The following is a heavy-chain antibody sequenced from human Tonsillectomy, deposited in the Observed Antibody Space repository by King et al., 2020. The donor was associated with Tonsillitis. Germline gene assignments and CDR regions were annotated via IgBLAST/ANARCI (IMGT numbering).Heavy chain of an antibody. CDR1: GYSFTSYW. Sequence: QLVQSGAELKKPGESLRISCKGSGYSFTSYWINWVRQMPGKGLEWMGRIDPSDSYTKYSPSFEGHVTFSADESISAAYLQWSSLKASDTAIYYCARLDHYYGTGSSPYGMDVWGQGTPVTVSS. D-gene: IGHD3-10*01. V-gene: IGHV5-10-1*03. J-gene: IGHJ6*02. CDR2: IDPSDSYT. CDR3: ARLDHYYGTGSSPYGMDV.